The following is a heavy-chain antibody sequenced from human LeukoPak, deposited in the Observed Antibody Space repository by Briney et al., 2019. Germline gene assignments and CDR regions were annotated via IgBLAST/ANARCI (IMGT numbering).Heavy chain of an antibody. D-gene: IGHD3-9*01. V-gene: IGHV4-38-2*02. CDR2: INHSGST. CDR1: GYSISSGYY. J-gene: IGHJ4*02. CDR3: ARRYFDWLLSIDY. Sequence: SETLSLTCTVSGYSISSGYYWSWIRQPPGKGLEWIGEINHSGSTNYNPSLKSRVTISIDTSKNQFSLKLSSVTAADTAVYYCARRYFDWLLSIDYWGQGILVTVSS.